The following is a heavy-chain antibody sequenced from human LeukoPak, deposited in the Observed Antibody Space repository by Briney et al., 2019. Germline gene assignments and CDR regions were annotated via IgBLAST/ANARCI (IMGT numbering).Heavy chain of an antibody. V-gene: IGHV4-39*07. J-gene: IGHJ4*02. Sequence: SETLSLTCTVSGGSISSSSYYWGWIRQPPGKGLEWIGSIYYSGSTYYNPSLKSRVTISVDTSQNQFSVRLSSVTAADTAVYYCARSIRGYSSGWYYFDYWGQGTLITVSS. CDR3: ARSIRGYSSGWYYFDY. D-gene: IGHD6-19*01. CDR1: GGSISSSSYY. CDR2: IYYSGST.